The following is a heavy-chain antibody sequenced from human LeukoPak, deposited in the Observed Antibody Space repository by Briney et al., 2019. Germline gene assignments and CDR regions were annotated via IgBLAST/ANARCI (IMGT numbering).Heavy chain of an antibody. CDR3: ARQSPHYDFWSGSQGYFDY. D-gene: IGHD3-3*01. Sequence: SETLSLTCTVSGGSISSGGYYWSWIRQHPGKGLEWIGYIYYSGSAYYNPSLKSRVTISVDTSENQFSLKLSSVTAADTAVYYCARQSPHYDFWSGSQGYFDYWGQGTLVTVSS. J-gene: IGHJ4*02. V-gene: IGHV4-31*03. CDR2: IYYSGSA. CDR1: GGSISSGGYY.